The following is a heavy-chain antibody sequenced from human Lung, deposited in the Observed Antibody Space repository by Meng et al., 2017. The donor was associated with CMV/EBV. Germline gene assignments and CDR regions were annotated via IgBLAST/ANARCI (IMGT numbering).Heavy chain of an antibody. D-gene: IGHD1-26*01. CDR1: GLSISGFY. CDR2: IYINGDT. V-gene: IGHV4-4*07. CDR3: ATGSGDFDH. Sequence: QVHLQDSGPGLVKPSETLSLTCSVSGLSISGFYWSLIRQPAGKGLGWIGRIYINGDTNYHPSLKSLVTISKDTSKNQISLRLTSVSAADTAIYYCATGSGDFDHWGRGTLVTVAS. J-gene: IGHJ4*02.